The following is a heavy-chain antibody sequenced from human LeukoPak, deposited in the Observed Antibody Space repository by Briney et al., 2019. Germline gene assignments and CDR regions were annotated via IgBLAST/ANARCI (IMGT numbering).Heavy chain of an antibody. CDR1: GFTLSSYG. J-gene: IGHJ3*02. CDR2: ISYDGSNT. V-gene: IGHV3-30*03. D-gene: IGHD2-21*01. CDR3: ARSDSLNTFDM. Sequence: GGSLSLSCAASGFTLSSYGMHWVRQAPGKGLEWVAVISYDGSNTYYADSVKGRFTISRDNSKNMLYLQMNSLRAEDTAVYYCARSDSLNTFDMWGQGAVVTVSS.